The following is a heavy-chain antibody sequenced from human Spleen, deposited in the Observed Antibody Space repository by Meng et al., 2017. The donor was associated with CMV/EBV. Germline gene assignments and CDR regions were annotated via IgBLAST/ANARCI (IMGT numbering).Heavy chain of an antibody. J-gene: IGHJ4*02. CDR3: TTEVGGGSGSYYFDY. CDR1: EFTFGGYA. Sequence: GESLKISCTGSEFTFGGYAMSWVRQAPGKGLEWIGFIRSKVYGGTTEYAASVKGRVIISRDDSKSIAYLQIYSLKPEDTGVYYCTTEVGGGSGSYYFDYWGQGTLVTVSS. D-gene: IGHD3-10*01. CDR2: IRSKVYGGTT. V-gene: IGHV3-49*04.